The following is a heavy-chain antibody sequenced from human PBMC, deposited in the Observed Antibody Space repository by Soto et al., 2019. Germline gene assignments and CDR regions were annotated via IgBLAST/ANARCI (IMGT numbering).Heavy chain of an antibody. CDR2: NDGDGSGT. CDR3: GSIFEF. Sequence: EVQLVESGGGLAQPGGSLRLSCAASGFTFSNYWMHWVRQAPGKGLEWVSRNDGDGSGTSYADSVKGRFTISRDNAKNTLYLQMNSLGVDDTAVYYCGSIFEFWGQGALVTVSS. CDR1: GFTFSNYW. J-gene: IGHJ4*02. V-gene: IGHV3-74*01.